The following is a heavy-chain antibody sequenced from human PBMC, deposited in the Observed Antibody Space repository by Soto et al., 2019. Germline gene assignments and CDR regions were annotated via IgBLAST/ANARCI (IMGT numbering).Heavy chain of an antibody. V-gene: IGHV3-23*01. CDR1: GFIFSSYA. CDR2: ISGTDGGT. D-gene: IGHD6-13*01. CDR3: AKEMSGYTSSCIDY. Sequence: GGSLRLSCAASGFIFSSYAMSWVRQAPGKGLEWVSVISGTDGGTYYGDSVKGRFTISRDNSKNTLYLQMNSLRAEDTAVYYCAKEMSGYTSSCIDYWGQGTLVTVSS. J-gene: IGHJ4*02.